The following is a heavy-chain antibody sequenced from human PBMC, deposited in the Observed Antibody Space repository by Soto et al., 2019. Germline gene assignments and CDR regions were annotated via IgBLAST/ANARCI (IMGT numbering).Heavy chain of an antibody. J-gene: IGHJ5*02. CDR3: AKDYWGRSGTNWFDP. CDR2: LSGSGGTT. CDR1: GFTFSNYA. V-gene: IGHV3-23*01. Sequence: EVQLLESGGGLVQPGGSLRLSCAASGFTFSNYAMSWVRQAPGKGLEWVSGLSGSGGTTYYADSVKGRFTISRDHSKNTQHLQMTSLRAEDTALYYCAKDYWGRSGTNWFDPWGQGTLVTVSS. D-gene: IGHD6-19*01.